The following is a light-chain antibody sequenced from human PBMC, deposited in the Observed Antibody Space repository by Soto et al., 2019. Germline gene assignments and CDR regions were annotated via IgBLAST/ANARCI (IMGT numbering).Light chain of an antibody. V-gene: IGLV1-40*01. J-gene: IGLJ3*02. CDR3: HSYDSSLGGWV. CDR1: SSNIGAGFD. CDR2: GNS. Sequence: QSVLTQPPSVSGAPGQRVTISCTGSSSNIGAGFDVHWYQQLPGTAPKLLIYGNSNRPSGVPDRFSGSKSGTSASLAITGLQAEYEADYYCHSYDSSLGGWVFGGGTKLTVL.